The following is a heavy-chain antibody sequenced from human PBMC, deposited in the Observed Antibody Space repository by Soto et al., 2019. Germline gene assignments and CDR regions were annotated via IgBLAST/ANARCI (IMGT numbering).Heavy chain of an antibody. CDR3: ARAPGWDSGHDC. D-gene: IGHD5-12*01. J-gene: IGHJ4*02. CDR1: GFTFGDYA. V-gene: IGHV3-66*01. CDR2: IYSGGST. Sequence: GGSLRLSCTASGFTFGDYAMSWFRQAPGKGLERVSVIYSGGSTYYADSVRGRFTISRDNSKNTLYLQMNSLRAEDTAVYYCARAPGWDSGHDCWGQGTLVTVSS.